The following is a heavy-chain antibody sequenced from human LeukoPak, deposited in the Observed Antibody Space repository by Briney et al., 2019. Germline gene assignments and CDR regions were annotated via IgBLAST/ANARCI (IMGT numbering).Heavy chain of an antibody. Sequence: GGSLRLSCAASGFTFSSYAMHWVRQAPGKGLEWVAVISYDGSNKYYADSVKGRFIISRDNSKNTLYLQMNSLRAEDTAVYYCARDGSDWGQGTLVTVSS. CDR3: ARDGSD. CDR2: ISYDGSNK. V-gene: IGHV3-30-3*01. J-gene: IGHJ4*02. CDR1: GFTFSSYA.